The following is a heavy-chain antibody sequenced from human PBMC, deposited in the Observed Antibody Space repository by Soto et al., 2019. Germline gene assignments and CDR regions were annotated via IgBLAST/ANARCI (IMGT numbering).Heavy chain of an antibody. D-gene: IGHD3-22*01. CDR2: IYYSGST. CDR1: GGSISSRRYY. Sequence: SQTRSLDCTVSGGSISSRRYYQCWIRQPPGKGLEWIGSIYYSGSTYYNPSLKSRVTISVDTSKNQFSLKLSSVTAADTAVYYCARVSGSSGLYGDYYYGMDVWGQGPTVNVS. J-gene: IGHJ6*02. CDR3: ARVSGSSGLYGDYYYGMDV. V-gene: IGHV4-39*01.